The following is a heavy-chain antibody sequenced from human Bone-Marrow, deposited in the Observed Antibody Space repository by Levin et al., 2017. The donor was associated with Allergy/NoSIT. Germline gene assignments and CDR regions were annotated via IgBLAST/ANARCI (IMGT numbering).Heavy chain of an antibody. V-gene: IGHV3-74*03. CDR3: VRDSPHAQFDC. Sequence: RAGGSLRLSCAASGFSISVHWMHWVRQAPGKGLEWLSRVTTDGTDTTYADSVKGRFTSSRDNAKNTLFLQMNSLTTEDTAMYFCVRDSPHAQFDCWGQGALVIVSS. J-gene: IGHJ4*02. CDR2: VTTDGTDT. CDR1: GFSISVHW. D-gene: IGHD2-8*01.